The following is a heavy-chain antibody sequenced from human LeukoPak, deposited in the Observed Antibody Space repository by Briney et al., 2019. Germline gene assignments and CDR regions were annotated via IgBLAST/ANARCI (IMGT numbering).Heavy chain of an antibody. CDR3: ARHVGGWSRFDP. Sequence: GEALKISFQASGYSFTIYSIGWVRQMPGKGLEWVGIISPCDCHTTYSPSFQGQVTISADKSISTAYLQWSSLKASDTAMYYCARHVGGWSRFDPWGQGTLVTVSS. J-gene: IGHJ5*02. CDR2: ISPCDCHT. D-gene: IGHD6-19*01. V-gene: IGHV5-51*01. CDR1: GYSFTIYS.